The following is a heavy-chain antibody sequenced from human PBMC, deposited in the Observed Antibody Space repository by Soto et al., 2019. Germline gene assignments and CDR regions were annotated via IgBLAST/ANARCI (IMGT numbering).Heavy chain of an antibody. CDR3: ASPREGQWLVFDH. V-gene: IGHV3-30*19. D-gene: IGHD6-19*01. CDR1: GFTFSDFG. CDR2: ISKDGLDR. J-gene: IGHJ4*02. Sequence: GGSLRLSCVVSGFTFSDFGMHWVRQSPGEGLAWVASISKDGLDRYYSESVKGRFTISRDDSKNTVFLQMNSLKVEDTAAYFCASPREGQWLVFDHWGQRTLVTVS.